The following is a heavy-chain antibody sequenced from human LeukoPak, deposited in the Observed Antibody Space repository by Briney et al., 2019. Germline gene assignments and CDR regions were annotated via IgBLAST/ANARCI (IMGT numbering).Heavy chain of an antibody. V-gene: IGHV1-46*01. CDR3: ARTRLGLSDAFDI. D-gene: IGHD3-16*01. Sequence: ASVKVSCKASGYTFTDYNIHWVRQAPGQGLEWMGILNPSDGSTSYAQKFQGTVTMTRDTSTTTVYMEPSSLRSEDTALYYCARTRLGLSDAFDIWGQGTLVTVSS. CDR2: LNPSDGST. J-gene: IGHJ3*02. CDR1: GYTFTDYN.